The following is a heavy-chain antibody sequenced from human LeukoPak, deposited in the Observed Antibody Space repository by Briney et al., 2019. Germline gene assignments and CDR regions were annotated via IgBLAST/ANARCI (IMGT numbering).Heavy chain of an antibody. V-gene: IGHV3-48*02. J-gene: IGHJ3*02. CDR2: IRTSGGVV. CDR3: VRDQFYAFDI. Sequence: PGGSLRLSCAASGFTFTTYTMNWVRQPPGKGLEWILYIRTSGGVVSYTDSVKGRFTISTDSAKNSLYLQMNSLRDDDTAVYYCVRDQFYAFDIWGQGTMVTVSS. CDR1: GFTFTTYT.